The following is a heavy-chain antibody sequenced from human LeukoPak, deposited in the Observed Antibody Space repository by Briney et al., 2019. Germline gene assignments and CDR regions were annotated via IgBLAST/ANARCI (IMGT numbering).Heavy chain of an antibody. J-gene: IGHJ5*02. V-gene: IGHV3-30*04. Sequence: GGSLRLSCAASGFTFSSYAMHWVRQAPGKGLEWVAVISYDGSNKYYADSVKGRFTISRDNSKNTLYLQMNSLRPEDTAVYYCAKGNHHGSGSYDERFDPWGQGTLVTVSS. CDR3: AKGNHHGSGSYDERFDP. D-gene: IGHD3-10*01. CDR2: ISYDGSNK. CDR1: GFTFSSYA.